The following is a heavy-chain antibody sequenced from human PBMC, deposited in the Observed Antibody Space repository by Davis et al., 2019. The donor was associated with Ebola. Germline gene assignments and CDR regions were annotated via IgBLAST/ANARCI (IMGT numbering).Heavy chain of an antibody. V-gene: IGHV4-59*08. CDR3: ARFRTVATGFDF. CDR2: VHYTGAT. Sequence: SETLSLTCTVSGASISAYYWSWIRQPPGKGLEWIGYVHYTGATHYNASLKSRVTISVDTSNNQFSLLLSSVTAADTAVYYCARFRTVATGFDFWGQGALVSVSS. D-gene: IGHD5-12*01. J-gene: IGHJ4*02. CDR1: GASISAYY.